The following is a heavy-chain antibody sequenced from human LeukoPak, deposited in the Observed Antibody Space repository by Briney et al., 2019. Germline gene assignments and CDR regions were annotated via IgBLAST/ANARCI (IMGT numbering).Heavy chain of an antibody. CDR1: GFTFSSYS. CDR3: AREFSRGADWGFDP. J-gene: IGHJ5*02. CDR2: ISSSSSTI. V-gene: IGHV3-48*01. D-gene: IGHD3-9*01. Sequence: GGSPRLSCAASGFTFSSYSMNWVRQAPGKGLEWVSYISSSSSTIYYADSVKGRFTISRDNAKNSLYLQMNSLRAEDTAVYYCAREFSRGADWGFDPWGQGTLVTVSS.